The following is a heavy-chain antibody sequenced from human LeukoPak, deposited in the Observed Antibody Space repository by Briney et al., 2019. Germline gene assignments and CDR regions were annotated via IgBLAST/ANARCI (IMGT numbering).Heavy chain of an antibody. D-gene: IGHD3-3*01. CDR3: ARDPSLITTTPSRFLEWLGYDYYGMDV. Sequence: ASVKVSCKASGYTFTSYYMHWVRQAPGQGLEWMGIINPSGGSTSYAQKFQGRVTMTRDTSTSTVYMELSSLRSEDTAVYYCARDPSLITTTPSRFLEWLGYDYYGMDVWGQGTTVTVSS. CDR1: GYTFTSYY. CDR2: INPSGGST. V-gene: IGHV1-46*01. J-gene: IGHJ6*02.